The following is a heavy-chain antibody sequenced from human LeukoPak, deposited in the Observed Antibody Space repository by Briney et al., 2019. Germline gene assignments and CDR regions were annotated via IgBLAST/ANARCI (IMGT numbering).Heavy chain of an antibody. D-gene: IGHD3-3*01. CDR3: ARDLDGENYDFWSGYQPFDP. V-gene: IGHV4-38-2*02. Sequence: SDTQSLTCTVSGYSISSGYDRGWIRQPPGKGLECIGSLYHNWTTYYNPSLKSRVTISVDTSKNQFSLKLSSVTAADTAVYYCARDLDGENYDFWSGYQPFDPWGQGTLVTVSS. J-gene: IGHJ5*02. CDR1: GYSISSGYD. CDR2: LYHNWTT.